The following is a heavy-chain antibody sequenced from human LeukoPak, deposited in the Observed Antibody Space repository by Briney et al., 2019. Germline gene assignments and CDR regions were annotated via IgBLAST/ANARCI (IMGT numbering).Heavy chain of an antibody. V-gene: IGHV1-2*02. J-gene: IGHJ4*02. Sequence: ASVKVSCKGSGYTFTGYYMHWVRQAPGQGLEWVGWINPNSGGTKYAQKFQGRVTMTRDTSISTAYMELSRLRSDDTAVYYCARDFQYYYDSGGYYSSSYWGQGTLVTVSS. CDR1: GYTFTGYY. CDR3: ARDFQYYYDSGGYYSSSY. CDR2: INPNSGGT. D-gene: IGHD3-22*01.